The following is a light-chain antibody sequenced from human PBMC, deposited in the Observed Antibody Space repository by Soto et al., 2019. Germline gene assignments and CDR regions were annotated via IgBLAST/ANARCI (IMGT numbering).Light chain of an antibody. CDR2: EVS. Sequence: ALTQPASVSGSPGQSITISCTGTSSDIGNYDYVSWYQQHPGKAPKLLISEVSNRPSGVSYRFAGSKSGTTASLTISGLQAEDEADYYCSSYTRTSSYVFGGGTKVTVL. V-gene: IGLV2-14*01. CDR3: SSYTRTSSYV. J-gene: IGLJ1*01. CDR1: SSDIGNYDY.